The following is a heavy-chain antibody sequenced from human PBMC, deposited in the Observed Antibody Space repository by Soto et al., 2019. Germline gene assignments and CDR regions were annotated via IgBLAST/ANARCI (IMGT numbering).Heavy chain of an antibody. CDR2: IIPIFGTA. CDR1: GGTFSSYA. Sequence: QVQLVQSGAEVKKPGSSVKVSCKASGGTFSSYAISWVRQAPGQGLEWMGGIIPIFGTANYAQKFQGRVTITADESTSTAYMALSSLRSEDTAVYYCARTPPLGYCSGGSCYLNWFDPWGQGTLVTVSS. J-gene: IGHJ5*02. CDR3: ARTPPLGYCSGGSCYLNWFDP. V-gene: IGHV1-69*01. D-gene: IGHD2-15*01.